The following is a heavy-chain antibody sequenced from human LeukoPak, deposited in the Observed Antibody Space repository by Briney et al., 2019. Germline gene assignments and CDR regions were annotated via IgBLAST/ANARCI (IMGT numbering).Heavy chain of an antibody. D-gene: IGHD1-20*01. V-gene: IGHV3-48*03. CDR3: ARDSPITGSFYYYMDV. Sequence: PGGSLRLSCAASGFTFSSYEMNWVRQAPGKGLEWVSYISTSGTTIYYADSVKGRFTISRDNAKNSLYLQMNSLRAEDTAVYYCARDSPITGSFYYYMDVWGKGTTATVSS. CDR2: ISTSGTTI. J-gene: IGHJ6*03. CDR1: GFTFSSYE.